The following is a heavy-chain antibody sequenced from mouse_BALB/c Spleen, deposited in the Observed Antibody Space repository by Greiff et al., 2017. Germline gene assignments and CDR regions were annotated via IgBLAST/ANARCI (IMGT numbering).Heavy chain of an antibody. CDR1: GYTFTSYW. CDR2: IYPGNSDT. V-gene: IGHV1-5*01. D-gene: IGHD2-10*01. J-gene: IGHJ3*01. CDR3: TREEILAYYGNPFAY. Sequence: EVQLQQSGTVLARPGASVKMSCKASGYTFTSYWMHWVKQRPGQGLEWIGAIYPGNSDTSYNQKFKGKAKLTAVTSTSTAYMELSSLTNEDSAVYYCTREEILAYYGNPFAYWGQGTLVTVSA.